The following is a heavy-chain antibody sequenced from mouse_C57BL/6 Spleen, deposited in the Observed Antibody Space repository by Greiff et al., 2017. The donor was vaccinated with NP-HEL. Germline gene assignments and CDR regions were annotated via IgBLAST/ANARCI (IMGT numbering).Heavy chain of an antibody. Sequence: EVQLQESGPGLVKPSQSLSLTCSVTGYSITSGYYWNWIRQFPGNKLEWMGYISYDGSNNYNPSLKNRISITRDTSKNQFFLKLNSVTTEDTATYYCARDPHGNPYYFDYWGQGTTLTVSS. D-gene: IGHD2-1*01. CDR1: GYSITSGYY. CDR3: ARDPHGNPYYFDY. CDR2: ISYDGSN. J-gene: IGHJ2*01. V-gene: IGHV3-6*01.